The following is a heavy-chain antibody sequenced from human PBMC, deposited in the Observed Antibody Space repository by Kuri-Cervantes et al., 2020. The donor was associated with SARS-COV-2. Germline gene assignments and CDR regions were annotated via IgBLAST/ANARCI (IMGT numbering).Heavy chain of an antibody. J-gene: IGHJ6*02. V-gene: IGHV3-48*01. CDR2: IKKTTGTI. CDR3: ARDMGFRNGYYVYYGMDV. CDR1: GFTCSDYT. D-gene: IGHD2/OR15-2a*01. Sequence: GESLKIPCEASGFTCSDYTMNLVRQAPGKGLDWVAYIKKTTGTIYYADSVKGRFTISRDNAKHSLFLQLSSLRAEDTAVYYCARDMGFRNGYYVYYGMDVWGQGTTVTVSS.